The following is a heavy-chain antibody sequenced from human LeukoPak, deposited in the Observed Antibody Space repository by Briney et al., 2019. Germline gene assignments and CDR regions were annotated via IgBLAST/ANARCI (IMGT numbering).Heavy chain of an antibody. D-gene: IGHD6-19*01. V-gene: IGHV1-18*01. J-gene: IGHJ4*02. Sequence: ASVKVSCKASGYTFTSYAISWVRQAPGQGLEWMGWISAYNGNTNYAQKLQGRVTMTTDTSTSTAYMELRSLRSDDTAVYCCARDTGSSGWYVYYFDYWGQGTLVTVSS. CDR2: ISAYNGNT. CDR1: GYTFTSYA. CDR3: ARDTGSSGWYVYYFDY.